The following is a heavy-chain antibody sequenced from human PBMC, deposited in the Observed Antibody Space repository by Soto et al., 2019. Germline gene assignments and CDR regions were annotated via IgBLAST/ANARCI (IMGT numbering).Heavy chain of an antibody. D-gene: IGHD5-12*01. CDR2: IYHSGST. Sequence: PSETLSLTCAVSGGSISSGGYSWSWIRQPPGKGLEWIGYIYHSGSTYYNPSLKSRVTISVDRSKNQFSLKLSSVTAADTAVYYCARSHIVPRLFMYPYDYWGQGTLVTVSS. CDR3: ARSHIVPRLFMYPYDY. V-gene: IGHV4-30-2*01. J-gene: IGHJ4*02. CDR1: GGSISSGGYS.